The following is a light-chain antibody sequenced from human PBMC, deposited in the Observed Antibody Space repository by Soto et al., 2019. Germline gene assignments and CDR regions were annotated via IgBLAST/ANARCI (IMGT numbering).Light chain of an antibody. CDR2: GAS. V-gene: IGKV3-20*01. CDR3: QRYDSLRT. CDR1: QSVRSNF. Sequence: EIVLTQSPGTLSLSPVERATLSCMASQSVRSNFLAWYQQKPGQAPRLLIYGASNRATGIPDRFSGSGSGTDFTLTITRLETEDFAMYYCQRYDSLRTFGQGTKVDIK. J-gene: IGKJ1*01.